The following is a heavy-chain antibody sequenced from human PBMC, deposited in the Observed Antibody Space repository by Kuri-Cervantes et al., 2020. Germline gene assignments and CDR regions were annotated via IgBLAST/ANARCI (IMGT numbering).Heavy chain of an antibody. D-gene: IGHD4-23*01. CDR3: ARVEMGDYGGVSFDY. CDR1: GGTFSSYA. CDR2: IIPIFGTA. V-gene: IGHV1-69*13. J-gene: IGHJ4*02. Sequence: SGKVSCRASGGTFSSYAISWVRQAPGQGLEWMGGIIPIFGTANYAQKFQVRVTITADESTSTAYMELSSLRSEDTAVYYCARVEMGDYGGVSFDYWGQGTLVTVSS.